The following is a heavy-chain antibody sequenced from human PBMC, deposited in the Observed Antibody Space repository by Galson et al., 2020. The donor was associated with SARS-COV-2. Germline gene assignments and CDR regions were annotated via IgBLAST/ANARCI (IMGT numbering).Heavy chain of an antibody. CDR1: GVSISSTSYY. Sequence: SETLSLTCTVSGVSISSTSYYWGWIRQPPGKGLEYIGTFYYRGTYYNPSLKSRVTIFVDTSNNQFSLRVSSLSAADTAVYFCARLRDADVLTGHPEIFDYWGQGILVTVSS. J-gene: IGHJ4*02. CDR3: ARLRDADVLTGHPEIFDY. D-gene: IGHD3-9*01. V-gene: IGHV4-39*01. CDR2: FYYRGT.